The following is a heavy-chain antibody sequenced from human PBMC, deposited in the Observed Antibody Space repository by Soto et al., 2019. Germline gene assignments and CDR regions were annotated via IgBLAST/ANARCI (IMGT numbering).Heavy chain of an antibody. D-gene: IGHD6-19*01. Sequence: SVKVSCKASGGTFSRYAISWVRQAPGQGLEWMGGIIPILGIANYAQKFQGRVTITADKSTSTAYMELSSLRSEDTAVYYCARGRYSSGWYYFDYWGQGTLVTVSS. CDR2: IIPILGIA. CDR3: ARGRYSSGWYYFDY. CDR1: GGTFSRYA. V-gene: IGHV1-69*10. J-gene: IGHJ4*02.